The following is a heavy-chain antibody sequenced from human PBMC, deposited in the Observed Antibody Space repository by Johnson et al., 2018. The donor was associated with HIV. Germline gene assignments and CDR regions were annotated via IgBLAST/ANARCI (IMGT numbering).Heavy chain of an antibody. J-gene: IGHJ3*02. CDR1: GFTFSSYG. Sequence: VQLVESGGGVVQPGRSLRLSCAASGFTFSSYGMHWVRQAPGKGLEWVAVISYDGTNKYYADSVKGRFTISRDNSKNTLYLQMNSLRAEDTAVYYCAREKTTPDAFDIWGQGTMVTVSS. CDR3: AREKTTPDAFDI. D-gene: IGHD4-11*01. V-gene: IGHV3-30*03. CDR2: ISYDGTNK.